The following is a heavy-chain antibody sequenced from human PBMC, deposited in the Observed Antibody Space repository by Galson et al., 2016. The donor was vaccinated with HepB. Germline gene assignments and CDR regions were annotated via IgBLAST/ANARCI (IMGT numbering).Heavy chain of an antibody. D-gene: IGHD3-10*01. CDR1: GFTFGVYG. CDR2: VNWNGDES. V-gene: IGHV3-20*04. CDR3: ARLPYGSGSYE. J-gene: IGHJ4*02. Sequence: LRLSCAASGFTFGVYGMSWVRQAPGKGLEWVSGVNWNGDESGYADSVKGRFTISRDNAKNSLYLQMNSLRAEDTAFYYCARLPYGSGSYEWGQGTLVTVSS.